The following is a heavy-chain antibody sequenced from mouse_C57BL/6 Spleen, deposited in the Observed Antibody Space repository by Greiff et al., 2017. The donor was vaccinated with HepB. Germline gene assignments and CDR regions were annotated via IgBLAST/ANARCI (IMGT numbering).Heavy chain of an antibody. D-gene: IGHD1-1*01. J-gene: IGHJ4*01. CDR3: ARIAEDYAMDY. Sequence: VQLQQPGAELVMPGASVKLSCKASGYTFTSYWMHWVKQRPGQGLEWIGEIDPSDSYTNYNQKFKGKSTLTVDKSSSTAYMQLSSLTSEDSAVYYCARIAEDYAMDYWGQGTSVTVSS. CDR2: IDPSDSYT. CDR1: GYTFTSYW. V-gene: IGHV1-69*01.